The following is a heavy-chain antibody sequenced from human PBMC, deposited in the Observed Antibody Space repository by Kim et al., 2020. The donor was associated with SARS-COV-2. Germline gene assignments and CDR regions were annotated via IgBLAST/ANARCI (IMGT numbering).Heavy chain of an antibody. Sequence: SETLSLTCAVYGESFSGYYWTWIRQSPGKGLEWIGEGHHSGSTNYNPSLKSRVTITTDPSKNQFSLTLRSLTAAETGFYFCARGVSNSSAWEPDYWGRGSLVTVSS. V-gene: IGHV4-34*01. CDR2: GHHSGST. CDR3: ARGVSNSSAWEPDY. J-gene: IGHJ4*02. CDR1: GESFSGYY. D-gene: IGHD6-19*01.